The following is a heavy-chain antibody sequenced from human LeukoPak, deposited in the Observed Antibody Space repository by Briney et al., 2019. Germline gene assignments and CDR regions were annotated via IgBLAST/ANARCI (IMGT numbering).Heavy chain of an antibody. J-gene: IGHJ5*02. CDR2: ISYDGSNK. CDR3: ARGDKELLFKRRKGGFDP. D-gene: IGHD2-2*01. V-gene: IGHV3-30*04. CDR1: GFTFSSYA. Sequence: PGGSLRLSCAACGFTFSSYAMHWVRQAPGKGLEGVAVISYDGSNKYYADSVKGGFTISRDNYKNSLHMQVKSLRGGDTALFYCARGDKELLFKRRKGGFDPWGQGTLVTVSS.